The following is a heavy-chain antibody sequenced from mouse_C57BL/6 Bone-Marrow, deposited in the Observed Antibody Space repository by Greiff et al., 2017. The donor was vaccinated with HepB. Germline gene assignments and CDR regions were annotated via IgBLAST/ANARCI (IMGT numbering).Heavy chain of an antibody. CDR2: IRNKANGYTT. CDR1: GFTFTAYY. Sequence: EVKLVESGGGLVQPGGSLSLSCAASGFTFTAYYMSWVRQPPGKALEWLGFIRNKANGYTTEYSASVKGRFTISRDNSQSILYLQMNALRAEDSVTYYCARYKGDRVPYAMDHWGQGTSFIVSS. V-gene: IGHV7-3*01. J-gene: IGHJ4*01. D-gene: IGHD3-3*01. CDR3: ARYKGDRVPYAMDH.